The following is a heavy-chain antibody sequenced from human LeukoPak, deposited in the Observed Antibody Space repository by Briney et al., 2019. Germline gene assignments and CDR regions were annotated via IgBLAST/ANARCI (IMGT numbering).Heavy chain of an antibody. D-gene: IGHD3-22*01. CDR2: INHSGST. CDR3: ARHPTPLRYYYDSSGYYYFDY. J-gene: IGHJ4*02. Sequence: SETLSLTCAVYGGSFSGYYWSWIRQPPGKGLEWIGEINHSGSTNYNPSLKSRVTISVDTSKNQFSLKLSSVTAADTAVYYCARHPTPLRYYYDSSGYYYFDYWGQGTLVTVSS. V-gene: IGHV4-34*01. CDR1: GGSFSGYY.